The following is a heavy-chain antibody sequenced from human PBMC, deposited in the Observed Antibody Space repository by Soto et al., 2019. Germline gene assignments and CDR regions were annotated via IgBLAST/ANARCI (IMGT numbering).Heavy chain of an antibody. Sequence: QVQLVQSGAEVKKPGSSVKVSCNASGGTFSSYAISWVRQAPGQGLEWMGGIIPIFGTANYAQKFQGRVTITADESTSTAYMELSSLRSEDTAVYYCASHIYCGGDCYYDYWGQGTLVTVSS. CDR3: ASHIYCGGDCYYDY. CDR1: GGTFSSYA. D-gene: IGHD2-21*02. CDR2: IIPIFGTA. J-gene: IGHJ4*02. V-gene: IGHV1-69*01.